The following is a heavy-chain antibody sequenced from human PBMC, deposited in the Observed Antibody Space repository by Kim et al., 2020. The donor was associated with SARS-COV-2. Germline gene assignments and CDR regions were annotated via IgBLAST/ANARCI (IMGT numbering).Heavy chain of an antibody. CDR1: GYTFTSYY. Sequence: ASVKVSCKASGYTFTSYYMHWVRQAPGQGLEWMGIINPSGGSTSYAQKFQGRVTMTRDTSTSTVYMELSSLRSEDTAVYYCAREGKYYGSGSYYDSSGYYNYWGQGTLVSVSS. V-gene: IGHV1-46*01. J-gene: IGHJ4*02. CDR3: AREGKYYGSGSYYDSSGYYNY. D-gene: IGHD3-22*01. CDR2: INPSGGST.